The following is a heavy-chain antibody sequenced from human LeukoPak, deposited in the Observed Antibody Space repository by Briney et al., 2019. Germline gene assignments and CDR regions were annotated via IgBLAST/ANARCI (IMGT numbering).Heavy chain of an antibody. CDR1: GGSLNIYY. Sequence: SETLSLTCTVSGGSLNIYYWSWLRQPPGKGLEWIGYIYYSGSTNYNPSLKSRVTISVDTSKNQFSLKLSSVTAADTAVYYCARGPRGYSYARSFDYWGQGTLVTVSS. D-gene: IGHD5-18*01. V-gene: IGHV4-59*08. CDR2: IYYSGST. J-gene: IGHJ4*02. CDR3: ARGPRGYSYARSFDY.